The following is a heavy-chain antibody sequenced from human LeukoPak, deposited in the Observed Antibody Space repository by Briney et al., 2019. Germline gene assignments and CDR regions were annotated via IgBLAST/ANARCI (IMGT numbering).Heavy chain of an antibody. CDR3: ARVLTGSWDWFVP. D-gene: IGHD2-8*02. CDR2: SSRGRSRR. CDR1: IFILRSCW. J-gene: IGHJ5*02. V-gene: IGHV3-74*01. Sequence: GGSLRLSCAAWIFILRSCWMHGVQHARGKGLVGVSCSSRGRSRRNYADAVKDRFTISSENATNTLYLQMDSLRDGDMAVCYCARVLTGSWDWFVPWGQGAMVSVRS.